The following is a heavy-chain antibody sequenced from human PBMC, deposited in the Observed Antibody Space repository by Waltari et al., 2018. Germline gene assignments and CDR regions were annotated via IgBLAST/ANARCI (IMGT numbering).Heavy chain of an antibody. D-gene: IGHD6-6*01. CDR1: GGSISSGDYY. V-gene: IGHV4-30-4*08. CDR2: IYYSGST. J-gene: IGHJ4*02. Sequence: QVQLQESGPGLVKPSQTLSLTCTVSGGSISSGDYYWSWIRQPPGKGLEWIGYIYYSGSTYYNPSLKSRVTISVDTSKNQFSLKLSSVTAADTAVYYCARAPFLFGEQLVPFDYWGQGTLVTVSS. CDR3: ARAPFLFGEQLVPFDY.